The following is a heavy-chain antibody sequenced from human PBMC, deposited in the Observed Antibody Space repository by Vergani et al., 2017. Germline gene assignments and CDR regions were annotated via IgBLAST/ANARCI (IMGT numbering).Heavy chain of an antibody. J-gene: IGHJ5*02. V-gene: IGHV4-34*01. D-gene: IGHD4-11*01. CDR2: INHSGST. Sequence: VQLQQWGAGLLKPSETLSLTCAVYGGSFSGYYWSWIRQPPGKGLEWIGEINHSGSTNYNPSLKSRVTISVDTSKNQFSLKLSSVTAADTAVYYCARWDYSNGHENWFDPWGQGTLVTVSS. CDR1: GGSFSGYY. CDR3: ARWDYSNGHENWFDP.